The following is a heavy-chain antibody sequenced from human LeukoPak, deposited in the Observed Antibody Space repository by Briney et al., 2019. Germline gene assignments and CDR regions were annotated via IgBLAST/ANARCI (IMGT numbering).Heavy chain of an antibody. D-gene: IGHD1-1*01. J-gene: IGHJ6*02. CDR2: ISGSGGST. CDR1: GFTFSNYW. CDR3: AKAPSVLKSYYYYYGMDV. Sequence: GGSLRLSCEGSGFTFSNYWMGWVRQAPGKGLEWVSAISGSGGSTYYADSVKGRFTISRDNSKNTLYLQMNSLRAEDTAVYYCAKAPSVLKSYYYYYGMDVWGQGTTVTVSS. V-gene: IGHV3-23*01.